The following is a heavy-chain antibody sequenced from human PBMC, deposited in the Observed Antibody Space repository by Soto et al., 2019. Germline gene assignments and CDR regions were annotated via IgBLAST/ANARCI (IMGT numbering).Heavy chain of an antibody. D-gene: IGHD1-26*01. CDR3: ARFSGSYTRGLDY. J-gene: IGHJ4*02. CDR2: SRKKANSYST. Sequence: EVQLVESGGGLVQPGGSLRLSCAASGFPFSDHYMDWVRQAPGKGLEWVGRSRKKANSYSTEYAASVKGRFTISRDESKNSLYLQMNSLKTEDTAVYYCARFSGSYTRGLDYWGQGTLVTVSS. V-gene: IGHV3-72*01. CDR1: GFPFSDHY.